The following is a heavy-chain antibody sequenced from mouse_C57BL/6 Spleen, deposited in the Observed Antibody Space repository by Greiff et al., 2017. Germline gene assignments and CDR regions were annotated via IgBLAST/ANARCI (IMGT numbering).Heavy chain of an antibody. CDR1: GYTFTSYW. V-gene: IGHV1-52*01. Sequence: QVQLQQPGAELVRPGSSVKLSCKASGYTFTSYWMHWVKQRPIQGLEWIGNIDPSDSETHYNQKFKDKATLTVDKSSSTAYMQLSSLTSEDSAVYYCAREDLYYYGSSSYAMDYWGQETSVTVSS. CDR2: IDPSDSET. J-gene: IGHJ4*01. D-gene: IGHD1-1*01. CDR3: AREDLYYYGSSSYAMDY.